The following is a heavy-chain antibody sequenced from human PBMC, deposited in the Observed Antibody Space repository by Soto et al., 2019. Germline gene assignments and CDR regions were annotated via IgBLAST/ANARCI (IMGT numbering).Heavy chain of an antibody. J-gene: IGHJ3*02. CDR2: INPSNANT. CDR3: ARDRVAGIWGDAFDI. CDR1: GYTFTNHG. D-gene: IGHD3-16*01. Sequence: QVQLVQSGTEVKKPGASVKGSCKTSGYTFTNHGINWVRQAPGQGLEWKGWINPSNANTNYAQKLQGRVTMTTDTSTTTAYMDLRSLTSDDTAVYYCARDRVAGIWGDAFDIWGQGTVVTVSS. V-gene: IGHV1-18*04.